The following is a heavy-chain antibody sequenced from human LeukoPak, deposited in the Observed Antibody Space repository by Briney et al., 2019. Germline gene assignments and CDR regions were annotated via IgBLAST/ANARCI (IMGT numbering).Heavy chain of an antibody. J-gene: IGHJ4*02. CDR3: ATKHPAYSSSWYDGY. CDR2: ISSSSSYI. V-gene: IGHV3-21*01. Sequence: GGSLRLSCAASGFTVSSNYMTWVRQAPGKGLEWVSSISSSSSYIYYADSVKGRFTISRDNAKNSLYLQMNSLRAEDTAVYYCATKHPAYSSSWYDGYWGQGNLGTVSS. CDR1: GFTVSSNY. D-gene: IGHD6-13*01.